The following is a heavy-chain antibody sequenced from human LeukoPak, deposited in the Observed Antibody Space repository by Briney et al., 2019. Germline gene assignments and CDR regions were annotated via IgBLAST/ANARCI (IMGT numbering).Heavy chain of an antibody. V-gene: IGHV3-23*01. CDR1: GFTFNNYA. CDR3: AKCGYSGYGHFDY. J-gene: IGHJ4*02. D-gene: IGHD5-12*01. CDR2: ISGSGGST. Sequence: GGSLRLSCEASGFTFNNYAMNWVRQAPGKGLEWVSAISGSGGSTNYADSVKGRFTISRDNSKNTLYLQMNSLRAEDTALYYCAKCGYSGYGHFDYWGQETLVTVSS.